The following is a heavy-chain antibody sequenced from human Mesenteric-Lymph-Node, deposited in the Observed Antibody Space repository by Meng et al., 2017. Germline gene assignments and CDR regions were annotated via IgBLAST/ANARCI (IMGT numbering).Heavy chain of an antibody. CDR3: ARETIGYCSSTSCLDAFDI. CDR2: ISAYNGNT. V-gene: IGHV1-18*04. CDR1: GYTFTGYY. J-gene: IGHJ3*02. Sequence: ASVKVSCKASGYTFTGYYMHWVRQAPGQGLEWMGWISAYNGNTNYAQKLQGRVTMTTDTSTSTAYMELRSLRSDDTAVYYCARETIGYCSSTSCLDAFDIWGQGTMVTVSS. D-gene: IGHD2-2*01.